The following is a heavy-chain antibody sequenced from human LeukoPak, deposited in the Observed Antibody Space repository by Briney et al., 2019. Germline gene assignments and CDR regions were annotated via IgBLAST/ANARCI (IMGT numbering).Heavy chain of an antibody. V-gene: IGHV1-46*01. J-gene: IGHJ2*01. Sequence: GASVKVSCKAFGYTFTSNYMHWVRQAPGQGPEWMGVISPSGGSTTYAQKFQGRVTLTRDMSTSTDYLELSSLRSEDTAVYYCARGRYDSSGYLPGYWYFDLWGRGTLVTVSS. CDR1: GYTFTSNY. CDR3: ARGRYDSSGYLPGYWYFDL. D-gene: IGHD3-22*01. CDR2: ISPSGGST.